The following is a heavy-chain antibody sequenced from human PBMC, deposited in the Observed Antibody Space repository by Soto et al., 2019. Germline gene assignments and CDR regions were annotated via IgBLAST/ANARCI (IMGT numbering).Heavy chain of an antibody. CDR3: ARPAATVIFYSGMDV. CDR2: ISFDGSNE. CDR1: GVTLSDYA. V-gene: IGHV3-30-3*01. Sequence: XGSLRLSCSASGVTLSDYAMHWVRQAPGKGLDWVAIISFDGSNEHYADSVQGRFTISRDNSENTLYLQMNSLRADDTAVYYCARPAATVIFYSGMDVWGQGTTVTVSS. J-gene: IGHJ6*02. D-gene: IGHD4-17*01.